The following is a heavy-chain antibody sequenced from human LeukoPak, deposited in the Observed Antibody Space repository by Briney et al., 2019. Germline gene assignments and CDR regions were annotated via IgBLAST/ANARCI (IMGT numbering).Heavy chain of an antibody. Sequence: SETLSLTCTISGGSIGNDYWNCIRQSAGKGPEWIGRTHGSGGTNYNPFLQSRVTMSVDTSKNEFSLSLSAVTAADTAVYYCARGPKGFDYFDSWGQGTLVTVSS. J-gene: IGHJ4*02. CDR3: ARGPKGFDYFDS. V-gene: IGHV4-4*07. CDR1: GGSIGNDY. CDR2: THGSGGT. D-gene: IGHD2-15*01.